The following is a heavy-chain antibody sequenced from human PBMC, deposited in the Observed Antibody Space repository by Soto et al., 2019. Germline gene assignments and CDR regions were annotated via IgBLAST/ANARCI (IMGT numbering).Heavy chain of an antibody. V-gene: IGHV1-18*01. CDR3: ARGVAGTTDLHNWLDR. CDR2: ISAYNGNT. Sequence: QGLEWMGWISAYNGNTNYAQKFQGRVTITADESTSTAYMELSSLRSEDTAVYYCARGVAGTTDLHNWLDRWRQGTLV. J-gene: IGHJ5*02. D-gene: IGHD1-1*01.